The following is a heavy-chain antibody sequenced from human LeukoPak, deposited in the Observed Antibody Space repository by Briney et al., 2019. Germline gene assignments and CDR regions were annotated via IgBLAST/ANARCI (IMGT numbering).Heavy chain of an antibody. Sequence: GGSLRLSCTASGFICSDYAMSWARQAPGKGLEWVAGISSSGSGGNTYYADSVKGRFTISRDTSKNILFLQMNTLRAEDTAIYYCARDAYNNDAFDIWGQGTMVTVSS. CDR3: ARDAYNNDAFDI. CDR1: GFICSDYA. V-gene: IGHV3-23*01. CDR2: ISSSGSGGNT. J-gene: IGHJ3*02. D-gene: IGHD1-14*01.